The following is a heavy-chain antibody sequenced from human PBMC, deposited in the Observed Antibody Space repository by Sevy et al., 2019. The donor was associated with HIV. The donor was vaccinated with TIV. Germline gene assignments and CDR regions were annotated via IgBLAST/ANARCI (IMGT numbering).Heavy chain of an antibody. CDR1: GFTFSDYY. D-gene: IGHD2-2*01. J-gene: IGHJ4*02. V-gene: IGHV3-21*06. CDR2: ISGRSSYI. CDR3: ARDGGCSSTSCLLYFDP. Sequence: GGSLRLSCAASGFTFSDYYMNWVRQAPGKGLEWVSSISGRSSYIHYADSVRGRFTISRDNAKNSLYLQMNSLRADDTAVYFCARDGGCSSTSCLLYFDPWGQGALVTVSS.